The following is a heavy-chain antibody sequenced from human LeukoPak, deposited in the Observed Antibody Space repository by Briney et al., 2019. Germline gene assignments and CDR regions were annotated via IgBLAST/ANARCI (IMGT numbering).Heavy chain of an antibody. V-gene: IGHV4-34*01. CDR1: GGSFSGYF. Sequence: SETLSLTCAVYGGSFSGYFWNWVRQPPGKGLEWIGEVNHSGTTNYNPSLESRITISADTSKNQFSLKLTSVTAADTAVYYCARESDHTSSSDYWGQGTLVTVSS. CDR3: ARESDHTSSSDY. D-gene: IGHD6-6*01. CDR2: VNHSGTT. J-gene: IGHJ4*02.